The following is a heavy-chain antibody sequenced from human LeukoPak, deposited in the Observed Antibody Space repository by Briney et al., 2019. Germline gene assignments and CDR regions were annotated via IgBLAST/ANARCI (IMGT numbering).Heavy chain of an antibody. V-gene: IGHV3-21*01. J-gene: IGHJ4*02. D-gene: IGHD5-18*01. Sequence: GGSLRLSCAASGFTFSTYNMNWVRQAPGKGLEWVSSISGSSSYIYYADSVKGRFTISRDNAKNSLYLQMNSLRAEDTAVYYCARDCDEYSYGADYWGQGTLVTVSS. CDR2: ISGSSSYI. CDR3: ARDCDEYSYGADY. CDR1: GFTFSTYN.